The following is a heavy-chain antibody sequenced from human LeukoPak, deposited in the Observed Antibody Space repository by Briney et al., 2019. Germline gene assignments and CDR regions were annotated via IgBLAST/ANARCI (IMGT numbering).Heavy chain of an antibody. CDR2: LRGDGET. J-gene: IGHJ4*02. V-gene: IGHV3-23*01. Sequence: GGSLRLSCVASGFTFSSYAMSWVRQAPARGLEWVSSLRGDGETFYADSVKGRFTLSRDDSRNTVFLHLNNLRVEDTALYYCAKASWVSSADAVLWGQGTVVTV. CDR3: AKASWVSSADAVL. CDR1: GFTFSSYA. D-gene: IGHD3-10*01.